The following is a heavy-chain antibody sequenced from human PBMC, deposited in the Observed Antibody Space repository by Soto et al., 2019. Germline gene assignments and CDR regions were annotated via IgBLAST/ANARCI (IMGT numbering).Heavy chain of an antibody. V-gene: IGHV4-39*01. CDR3: ARPGITMVRGVIIDYYYMDV. Sequence: SETLSLTCTVSGGSISSSSYYWGWIRQPPGRGIEWIGSIYNSGSTYYNPSLKSRVTISVDTSKNQFSLKLSSVTAADTAVYYCARPGITMVRGVIIDYYYMDVWGKGTTVTVSS. CDR2: IYNSGST. D-gene: IGHD3-10*01. CDR1: GGSISSSSYY. J-gene: IGHJ6*03.